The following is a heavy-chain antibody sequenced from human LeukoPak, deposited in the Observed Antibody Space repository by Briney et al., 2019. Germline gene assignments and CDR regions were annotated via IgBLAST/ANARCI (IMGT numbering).Heavy chain of an antibody. CDR2: IKQEGSEK. CDR3: ARVGILAAAGTGWFDP. V-gene: IGHV3-7*01. CDR1: GFTFSSYW. D-gene: IGHD6-13*01. J-gene: IGHJ5*02. Sequence: GGSLRLSCAPSGFTFSSYWMSGVRQAPGRGREGGANIKQEGSEKYYVDSVKGRFTISRDNAKNSLYLQMNSLRAEDTAVYYCARVGILAAAGTGWFDPWGQGTLVTVSS.